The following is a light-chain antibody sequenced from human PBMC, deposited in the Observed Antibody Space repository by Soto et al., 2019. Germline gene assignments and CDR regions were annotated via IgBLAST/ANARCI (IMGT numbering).Light chain of an antibody. Sequence: DIQMTQSPSSLSASVGDRVTISCRASQSIRNYVSWYQQKPGTAPKLLIRAASTLQSGVPSRFSGSGSGTDFTLTISSLQTEDFATYFCQRTDSTPQTFGQGTNVEI. J-gene: IGKJ1*01. CDR1: QSIRNY. V-gene: IGKV1-39*01. CDR3: QRTDSTPQT. CDR2: AAS.